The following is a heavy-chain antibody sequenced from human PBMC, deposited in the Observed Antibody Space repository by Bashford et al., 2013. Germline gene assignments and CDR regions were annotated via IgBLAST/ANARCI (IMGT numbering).Heavy chain of an antibody. CDR3: ARDADRYGSFDY. CDR2: IHYSGST. J-gene: IGHJ4*02. V-gene: IGHV4-59*11. Sequence: SETLSLTCTVSGGSISSHYWSWIRQPPGKGLEWIGYIHYSGSTKYNPSLKSRVTISVDTSKNQFSLKLSSVTAADTAVYYCARDADRYGSFDYWGQGTLVTVSS. CDR1: GGSISSHY. D-gene: IGHD3-10*01.